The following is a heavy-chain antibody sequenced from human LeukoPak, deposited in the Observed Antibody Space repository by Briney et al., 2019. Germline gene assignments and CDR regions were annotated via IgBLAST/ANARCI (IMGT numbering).Heavy chain of an antibody. CDR3: ARDGHWEVTRGHYFDY. CDR1: GITFSSYT. V-gene: IGHV3-21*01. Sequence: GGSLRLSCAASGITFSSYTMNWVRQAPGKGLEWVSFISTSSSYTYYADSVKGRFTISRDNARNSLYLQMNSLRAEDTAVYYCARDGHWEVTRGHYFDYWGQGTLVTVSS. J-gene: IGHJ4*02. CDR2: ISTSSSYT. D-gene: IGHD4-11*01.